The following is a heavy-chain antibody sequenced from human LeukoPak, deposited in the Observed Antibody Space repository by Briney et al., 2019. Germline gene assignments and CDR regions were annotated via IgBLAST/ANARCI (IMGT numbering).Heavy chain of an antibody. Sequence: GGSLRLSCAASGFTFSSSVMSWVRQAPGKGLEWVSVIYSGGSTYYADSVKGRFTISRDNSKNTLYLQMNSLRAEDTAVYYCARVPGGGDFYFDYWGQGTLVTVSS. J-gene: IGHJ4*02. CDR1: GFTFSSSV. D-gene: IGHD2-21*02. CDR2: IYSGGST. CDR3: ARVPGGGDFYFDY. V-gene: IGHV3-53*01.